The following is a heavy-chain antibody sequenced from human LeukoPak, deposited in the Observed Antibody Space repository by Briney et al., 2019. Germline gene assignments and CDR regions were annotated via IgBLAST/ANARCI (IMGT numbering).Heavy chain of an antibody. D-gene: IGHD3-16*01. V-gene: IGHV1-69*13. CDR1: GNSISNYA. CDR2: IIPIFGTA. Sequence: ASVKVSCKASGNSISNYAVSWVRQAPGQGFEWMGGIIPIFGTADYAQKFQGRVTITADQSTSATYMALSSLKSEDTATYYCTTRACHAGGCSSSFYYYYGLHFWGQGTTVSVSS. CDR3: TTRACHAGGCSSSFYYYYGLHF. J-gene: IGHJ6*02.